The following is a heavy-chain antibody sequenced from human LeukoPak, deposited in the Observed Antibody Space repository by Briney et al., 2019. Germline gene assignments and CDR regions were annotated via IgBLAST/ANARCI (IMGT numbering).Heavy chain of an antibody. D-gene: IGHD3-10*01. Sequence: PSETLSLTCAVYGGSFSGYYWSWIRQPPGKGLEWIGEINHSGSTNYNPSLKSRVTISVDTSKNQFSLKLSSVTAADTAVYYCARVSGVQKRFDPWGQGTLVTVSS. CDR1: GGSFSGYY. CDR3: ARVSGVQKRFDP. J-gene: IGHJ5*02. CDR2: INHSGST. V-gene: IGHV4-34*01.